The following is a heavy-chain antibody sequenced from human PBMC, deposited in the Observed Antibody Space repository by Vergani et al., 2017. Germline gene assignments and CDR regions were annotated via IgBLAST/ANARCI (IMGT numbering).Heavy chain of an antibody. V-gene: IGHV1-69*08. Sequence: QVQLVQSGAEVKKPGSSVKVSCKASGGTFSSYTISWVRQAPGQGLEWMGRIIPILGIANYAQKFQGRVTSTSDKSTSTAYMALSSLRSEDTAVYYCARDRGHVPAGINGFDPWGKGTLVTVAS. D-gene: IGHD2-2*01. J-gene: IGHJ5*02. CDR3: ARDRGHVPAGINGFDP. CDR1: GGTFSSYT. CDR2: IIPILGIA.